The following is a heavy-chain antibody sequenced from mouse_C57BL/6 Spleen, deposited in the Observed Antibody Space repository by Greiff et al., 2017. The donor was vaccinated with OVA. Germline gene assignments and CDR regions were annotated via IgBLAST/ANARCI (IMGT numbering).Heavy chain of an antibody. CDR3: ARGLYDNYFDY. CDR2: IDPSDSYT. D-gene: IGHD2-12*01. J-gene: IGHJ2*01. Sequence: QVQLQQPGAELVRPGTSVKLSCKASGYTFTSYWMHWVKQRPGQGLAWIGVIDPSDSYTNYNQKFKGKATLTVDTSSSTAYMQLSSLTSEDSAVYYCARGLYDNYFDYWGQGTTLTVSS. CDR1: GYTFTSYW. V-gene: IGHV1-59*01.